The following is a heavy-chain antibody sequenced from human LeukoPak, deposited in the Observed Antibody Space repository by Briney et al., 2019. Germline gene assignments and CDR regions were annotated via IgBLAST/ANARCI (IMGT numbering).Heavy chain of an antibody. D-gene: IGHD4-11*01. CDR1: GGSISSYY. V-gene: IGHV4-59*08. Sequence: SEALSLTCTVSGGSISSYYWSWIRQPPGKEMEWIGYIHYSGSTRYNPSLKSRVTLSVDTSKNQFSLRVNSVTAADTAVYYCARTTVGYGMDVWGQGTTVTVSS. CDR3: ARTTVGYGMDV. CDR2: IHYSGST. J-gene: IGHJ6*02.